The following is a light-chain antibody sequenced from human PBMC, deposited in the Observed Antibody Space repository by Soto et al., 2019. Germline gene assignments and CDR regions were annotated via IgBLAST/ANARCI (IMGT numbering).Light chain of an antibody. CDR2: DAS. V-gene: IGKV3-11*01. Sequence: EIVLTQSPATLSLSPGERATLSCRASQSVSSYLAWYQQKPGQAPRLLIYDASTRATGIPDRFSGSGSGTDFTLTISSLQSADFAVYYCQQYSNWPPLYTFGRGTKLEIK. J-gene: IGKJ2*01. CDR3: QQYSNWPPLYT. CDR1: QSVSSY.